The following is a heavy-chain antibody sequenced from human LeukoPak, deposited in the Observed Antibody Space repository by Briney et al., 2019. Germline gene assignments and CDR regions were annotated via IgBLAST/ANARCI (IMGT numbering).Heavy chain of an antibody. CDR3: ARDFFAASPISYYYYGMDV. V-gene: IGHV3-21*01. CDR2: ISSSSSYI. J-gene: IGHJ6*04. Sequence: GGSLRLSCAASGFTFSSYSMNWVRQAPGKGLEWVSSISSSSSYIYYADSVKGRFTISRDNAKNSLYLQMNSLRAEDTAVYYCARDFFAASPISYYYYGMDVWGKGTTVTVSS. D-gene: IGHD2-2*01. CDR1: GFTFSSYS.